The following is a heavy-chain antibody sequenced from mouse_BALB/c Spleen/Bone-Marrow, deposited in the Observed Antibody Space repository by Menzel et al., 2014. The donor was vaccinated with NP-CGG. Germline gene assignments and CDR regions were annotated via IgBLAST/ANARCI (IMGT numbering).Heavy chain of an antibody. Sequence: EVMLVESGGGLVQPGGSLKLSCAPSGFTFSDYYMFWVRPTPDKRLEWVAYISNGYDSTFYSDTVKGRLTISRDNAKNTLYLQMSRLRSEDTAMYYCARGSYGHAMDYWGQGTSVTVSS. D-gene: IGHD2-12*01. CDR2: ISNGYDST. CDR1: GFTFSDYY. J-gene: IGHJ4*01. CDR3: ARGSYGHAMDY. V-gene: IGHV5-12*01.